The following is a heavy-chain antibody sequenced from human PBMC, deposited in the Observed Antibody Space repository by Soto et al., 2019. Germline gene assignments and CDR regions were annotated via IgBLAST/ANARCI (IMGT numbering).Heavy chain of an antibody. Sequence: EVQLVESGGGLVKPGGSLRLSCTASGFTFNNAWLSWVRQAPGKGLEWVGRIKSKTDGGTTDYAAPVKSRFTISRDDSEKMLYLQMNSLKTEDTAVYYCTTGLGQQELAFDYWGQGTLLTVSS. CDR2: IKSKTDGGTT. D-gene: IGHD6-13*01. V-gene: IGHV3-15*01. J-gene: IGHJ4*02. CDR3: TTGLGQQELAFDY. CDR1: GFTFNNAW.